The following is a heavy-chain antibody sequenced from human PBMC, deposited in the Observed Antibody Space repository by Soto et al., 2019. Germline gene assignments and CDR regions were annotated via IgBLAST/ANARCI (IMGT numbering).Heavy chain of an antibody. Sequence: GGSLRLSCAASGFTFRSYGMHWVRQAPGKGLEWVAVLSYDVSNKYYADSVKSRFTISRDNSKNTLYLQMNSLRPEDTAVYYCAKPYYYGSGSYYYVDYWGQGTLVTVSS. V-gene: IGHV3-30*18. J-gene: IGHJ4*02. CDR1: GFTFRSYG. CDR3: AKPYYYGSGSYYYVDY. CDR2: LSYDVSNK. D-gene: IGHD3-10*01.